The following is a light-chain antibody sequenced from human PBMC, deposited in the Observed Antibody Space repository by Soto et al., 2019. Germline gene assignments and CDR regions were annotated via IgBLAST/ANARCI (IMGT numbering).Light chain of an antibody. Sequence: EIVLTQSPATLSLSPGERATLSCRASQSVGTYLAWYQQKPGQAPRLLISDASNRATGVPARFSGGGSGTDFTLTISSLEPEDFAVYDCQQCSNWPPLYTFGHRTKLEIK. J-gene: IGKJ2*01. V-gene: IGKV3-11*01. CDR2: DAS. CDR3: QQCSNWPPLYT. CDR1: QSVGTY.